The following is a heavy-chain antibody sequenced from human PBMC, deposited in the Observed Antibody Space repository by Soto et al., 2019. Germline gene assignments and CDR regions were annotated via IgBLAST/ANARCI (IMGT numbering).Heavy chain of an antibody. V-gene: IGHV4-34*01. J-gene: IGHJ4*02. Sequence: PSETLSLTCAVYGESFSGHIWTWIRQTPGKGLQWIGQINHSGSASYNPSLKSRVTISVHTSSSQFSLELSSVTAADTAVYYCARGLITGSHYSGGWYYFDSWGQGTQVTVSS. D-gene: IGHD6-19*01. CDR3: ARGLITGSHYSGGWYYFDS. CDR1: GESFSGHI. CDR2: INHSGSA.